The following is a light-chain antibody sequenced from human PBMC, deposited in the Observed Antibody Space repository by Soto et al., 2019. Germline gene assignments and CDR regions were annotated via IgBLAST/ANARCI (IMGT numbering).Light chain of an antibody. CDR2: RAS. Sequence: EIVLTQPPVTLSLSPGERATLSCRASQSVSSSYLAWYQQKSGQAPRLLISRASSRATGTPDRFSGSGSGTDFTLTISRLEPEDFAVYYCQQYGTSPRTFGQGTKVDIK. CDR3: QQYGTSPRT. J-gene: IGKJ1*01. V-gene: IGKV3-20*01. CDR1: QSVSSSY.